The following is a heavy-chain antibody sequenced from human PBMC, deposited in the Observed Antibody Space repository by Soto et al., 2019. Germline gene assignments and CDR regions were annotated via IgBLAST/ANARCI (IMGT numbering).Heavy chain of an antibody. CDR2: IDWDADN. CDR3: ARIRFGSSSGSYILDP. CDR1: GFSLSTSGMW. V-gene: IGHV2-70*01. Sequence: GPTLVNPTQTLTLTGTFSGFSLSTSGMWVSWIRQPAGKALAWLALIDWDADNYYSTSLKTRLTISKDTSKNQVVLTMTNMDPVDTATYYCARIRFGSSSGSYILDPWGQGTLVTVSS. D-gene: IGHD1-26*01. J-gene: IGHJ5*02.